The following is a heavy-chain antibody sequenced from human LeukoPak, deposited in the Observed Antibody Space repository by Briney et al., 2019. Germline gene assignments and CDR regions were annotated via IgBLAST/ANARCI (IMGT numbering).Heavy chain of an antibody. V-gene: IGHV3-11*01. J-gene: IGHJ3*02. CDR1: EFTFSDYY. D-gene: IGHD4-17*01. CDR2: ISSSGSTI. Sequence: PGESLRLSCAASEFTFSDYYMSWIRQAPGKGLEWVSYISSSGSTIYYADSVKGRFTISRDNAKNSLYLQMNSLRAEDTAVYYCARDPPLDYGDPLRGAFDIWGQGTMVTVSS. CDR3: ARDPPLDYGDPLRGAFDI.